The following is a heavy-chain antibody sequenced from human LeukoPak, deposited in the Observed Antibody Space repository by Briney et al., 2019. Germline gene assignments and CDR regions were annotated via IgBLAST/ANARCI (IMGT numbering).Heavy chain of an antibody. V-gene: IGHV4-39*07. Sequence: SETLSLTCTVSGGSISSSSYYWGWMRQPPGKGLEWIGSMYYGRSTYYNPSLKSRVTISVDTSKNQFSLKLSSVTAADTAVYYCAREVITMSRGIIREDDKWFDPWGQGTLVTVSS. D-gene: IGHD3-10*01. CDR2: MYYGRST. CDR3: AREVITMSRGIIREDDKWFDP. CDR1: GGSISSSSYY. J-gene: IGHJ5*02.